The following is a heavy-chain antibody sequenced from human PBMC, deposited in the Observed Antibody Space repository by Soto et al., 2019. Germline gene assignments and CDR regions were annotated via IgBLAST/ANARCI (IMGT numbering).Heavy chain of an antibody. CDR1: GGPLSSYY. V-gene: IGHV4-59*08. Sequence: PSETLSLTCTVSGGPLSSYYWTWIRQSPGKGLEWIGYVYFSGNTNYNPSLKSRVTISIDTSNNQFSLRLASVTETDTSFYYCGSVRPSGYVLSWGPGTLVTVSS. D-gene: IGHD6-25*01. CDR2: VYFSGNT. CDR3: GSVRPSGYVLS. J-gene: IGHJ5*02.